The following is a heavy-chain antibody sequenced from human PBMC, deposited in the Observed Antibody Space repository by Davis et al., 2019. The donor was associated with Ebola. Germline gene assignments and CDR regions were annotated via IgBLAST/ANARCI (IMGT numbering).Heavy chain of an antibody. J-gene: IGHJ4*02. CDR3: ARDLRIAVAPVGY. D-gene: IGHD6-19*01. CDR1: GFTFSSYW. V-gene: IGHV3-7*01. CDR2: KKQDGSEK. Sequence: GGSLRLSCAASGFTFSSYWMSWVPQAPGKGLEWVANKKQDGSEKYYVDSVKGRFTISRDNAKNSLYLQMNSLRAEDTAVYYCARDLRIAVAPVGYWGQGTLVTVSS.